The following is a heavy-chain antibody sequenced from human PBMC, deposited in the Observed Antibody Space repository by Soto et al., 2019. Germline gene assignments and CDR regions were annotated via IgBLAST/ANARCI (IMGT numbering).Heavy chain of an antibody. D-gene: IGHD2-15*01. Sequence: QVQLVQSGAEVKKPGASVKVSCKASGYSFTSYYIHWVRQAPGQGLEWMGIINPSSSTTYAQKFQRRVTMTRDTSTSTVYVELSSLRSEDTAVYYCARVGCSGGSCYAVDSWGQGTLVTVSS. CDR1: GYSFTSYY. V-gene: IGHV1-46*01. CDR2: INPSSST. CDR3: ARVGCSGGSCYAVDS. J-gene: IGHJ4*02.